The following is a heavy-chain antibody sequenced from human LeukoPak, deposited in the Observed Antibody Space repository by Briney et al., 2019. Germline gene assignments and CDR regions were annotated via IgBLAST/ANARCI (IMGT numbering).Heavy chain of an antibody. CDR1: GDSFSTTSYF. J-gene: IGHJ4*02. V-gene: IGHV4-39*07. CDR3: ARGRRAGIQLWSPLSRGTTTDFDC. CDR2: FYYTGTT. Sequence: SETLFLTCIVSGDSFSTTSYFWGWIRQPPGQGLEWIGTFYYTGTTYYNPSLKSRVSISEDTSKNRFSLKLSSVTAADTAVYYCARGRRAGIQLWSPLSRGTTTDFDCWGQGTLVTVSS. D-gene: IGHD5-18*01.